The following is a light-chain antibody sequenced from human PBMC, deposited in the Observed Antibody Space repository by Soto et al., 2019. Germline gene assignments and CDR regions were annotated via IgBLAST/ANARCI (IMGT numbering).Light chain of an antibody. CDR2: GAS. J-gene: IGKJ4*01. CDR3: QQYTDWPWGT. CDR1: QSVHSN. Sequence: EIVMTQSPATLSLSPGETATLSCRASQSVHSNLAWFQQHPGQAPRLLIYGASSRATGIPVRFSGSGSGTKFTLTISSLQPEDFAVYYCQQYTDWPWGTFGGGTKVDIK. V-gene: IGKV3-15*01.